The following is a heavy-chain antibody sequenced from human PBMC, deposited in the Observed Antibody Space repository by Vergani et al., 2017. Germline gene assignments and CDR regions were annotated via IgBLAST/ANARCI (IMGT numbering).Heavy chain of an antibody. Sequence: QVQLVQSGAELKKPGASVSVSCKGSSHTFQTYGISWVRQAPGNGLEWMAWIRPYTGHTIYAQKFQDRVTMTADTSTNTAYMELRSLRSDDTAVYFCARVAPSNSEVTPTAFDVWGQGTMVTVSS. D-gene: IGHD1-1*01. CDR1: SHTFQTYG. CDR2: IRPYTGHT. CDR3: ARVAPSNSEVTPTAFDV. J-gene: IGHJ3*01. V-gene: IGHV1-18*01.